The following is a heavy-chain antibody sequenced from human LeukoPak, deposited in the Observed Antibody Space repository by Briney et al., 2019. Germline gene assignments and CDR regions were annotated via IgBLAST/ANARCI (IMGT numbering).Heavy chain of an antibody. Sequence: GGSLRLSCAASGFTFSSYWMSWVRQAPGKGLEWVSSISSSSSYIYYADSVKGRFTISRDNAKNSLYLQMNSLRAEDTAVYYCARERSYDSSGFDYWGQGTLVTVSS. V-gene: IGHV3-21*01. CDR2: ISSSSSYI. CDR1: GFTFSSYW. CDR3: ARERSYDSSGFDY. D-gene: IGHD3-22*01. J-gene: IGHJ4*02.